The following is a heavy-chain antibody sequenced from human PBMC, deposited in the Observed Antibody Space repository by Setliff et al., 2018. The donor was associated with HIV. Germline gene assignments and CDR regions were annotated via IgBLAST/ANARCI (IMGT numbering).Heavy chain of an antibody. V-gene: IGHV3-21*01. CDR1: GFTFTDYT. D-gene: IGHD3-3*01. Sequence: KPGGSLRLSCAASGFTFTDYTMNWVRQAPGKGLEWVSSITSGSRSKYYADSVKGRFTISRDNAKNSLYLQMNSLTAEDTAVYYCARDVSWRVRTYIDYWGQGALVTVSS. CDR3: ARDVSWRVRTYIDY. J-gene: IGHJ4*02. CDR2: ITSGSRSK.